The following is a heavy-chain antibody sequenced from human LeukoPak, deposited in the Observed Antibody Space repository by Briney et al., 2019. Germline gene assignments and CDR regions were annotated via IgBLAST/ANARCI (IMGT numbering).Heavy chain of an antibody. CDR2: IIPIFGIA. CDR3: AIEVVTTNRNWFDP. CDR1: GGTFSSYA. J-gene: IGHJ5*02. D-gene: IGHD4-11*01. Sequence: ASVKVSCKASGGTFSSYAISWVRQAPGQGLEWMGRIIPIFGIANYAQKFQGRVTITADKSTSTAYMELSSLRSEDTAVYYCAIEVVTTNRNWFDPWGQGTLVTPPS. V-gene: IGHV1-69*04.